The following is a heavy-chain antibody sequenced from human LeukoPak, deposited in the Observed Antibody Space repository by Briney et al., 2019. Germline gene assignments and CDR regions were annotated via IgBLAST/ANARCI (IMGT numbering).Heavy chain of an antibody. V-gene: IGHV3-30*01. CDR3: ARDPRSVGYNSAFDI. D-gene: IGHD5-24*01. Sequence: GGSLRLSCAASGFTFSSYAMHWVRQAPGKGLEWVAVISYDGSNKYYADSVKGRFTISRDNSKNTLYLQMNSLRAEDTAVYYCARDPRSVGYNSAFDIRGQGTMVTVSS. CDR2: ISYDGSNK. CDR1: GFTFSSYA. J-gene: IGHJ3*02.